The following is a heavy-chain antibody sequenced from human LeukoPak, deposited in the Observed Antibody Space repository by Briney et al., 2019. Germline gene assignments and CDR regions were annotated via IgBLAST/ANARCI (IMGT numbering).Heavy chain of an antibody. D-gene: IGHD3-16*02. CDR2: IKQDGSEK. CDR1: GFTFSSYW. J-gene: IGHJ4*02. CDR3: ARDPREITFGGVIVHKDY. Sequence: GGSLRLSCAASGFTFSSYWMSWVRQAPGKGLEWVANIKQDGSEKYYVDSAKGRFTISRDNAKNSLYLQMNSLRAEDTAVYYCARDPREITFGGVIVHKDYWGQGTLVTVSS. V-gene: IGHV3-7*01.